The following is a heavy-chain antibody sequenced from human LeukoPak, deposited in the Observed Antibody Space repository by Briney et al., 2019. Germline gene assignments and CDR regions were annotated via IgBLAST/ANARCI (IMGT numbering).Heavy chain of an antibody. J-gene: IGHJ4*02. CDR1: GFTFSSYA. Sequence: GGSLRLSCAASGFTFSSYAMNRVRQAPGMGPEWVSRISGGGGTTYYADAVKGRFTLSRDNSKNTLYLQMNSLRAEDTAVYYCAKDKNYGSGSYQFDRWGQGTLVTVSS. D-gene: IGHD3-10*01. CDR2: ISGGGGTT. V-gene: IGHV3-23*01. CDR3: AKDKNYGSGSYQFDR.